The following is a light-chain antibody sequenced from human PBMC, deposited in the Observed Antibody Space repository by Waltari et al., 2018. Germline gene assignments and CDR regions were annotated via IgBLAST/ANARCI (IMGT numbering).Light chain of an antibody. CDR3: LQYHSYPRT. V-gene: IGKV1-16*02. J-gene: IGKJ1*01. CDR2: GAS. Sequence: DIQMTQSPSSLSASVGDRVTITCRASQDINKYLNWFQQKPGKAPRALLYGASSLHSGVPSKFSGSGSGTDFTLTISSLQPEDFATYYCLQYHSYPRTFGQGTKVEIK. CDR1: QDINKY.